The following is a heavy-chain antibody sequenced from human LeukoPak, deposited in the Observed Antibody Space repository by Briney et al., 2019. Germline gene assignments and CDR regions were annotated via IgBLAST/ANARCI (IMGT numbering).Heavy chain of an antibody. J-gene: IGHJ6*02. D-gene: IGHD3/OR15-3a*01. V-gene: IGHV3-53*01. Sequence: GGSLRLSCAASGFTVNSNYMIWVRQAPGKGLEWVSVIYSGGSTHYADSVRGRFTVSRDNSKNTLFLQIDSLRTEDTAVYYCVPLGGLGYYQYGMDVWGRGTTVTVSS. CDR1: GFTVNSNY. CDR3: VPLGGLGYYQYGMDV. CDR2: IYSGGST.